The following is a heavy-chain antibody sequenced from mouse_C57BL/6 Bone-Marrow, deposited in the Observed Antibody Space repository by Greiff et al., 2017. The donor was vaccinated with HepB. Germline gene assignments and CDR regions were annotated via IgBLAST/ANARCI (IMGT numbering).Heavy chain of an antibody. CDR2: IDPSDSYT. CDR3: ARDSFAY. V-gene: IGHV1-69*01. Sequence: QVHVKQPGAELVMPGASVKLSCKASGYTFTSYWMHWVKQRPGQGLEWIGEIDPSDSYTNYNQKFKGKSTLTVDKSSSTAYMQLSSLTSEDSAVYYCARDSFAYWGQGTLVTVSA. J-gene: IGHJ3*01. CDR1: GYTFTSYW.